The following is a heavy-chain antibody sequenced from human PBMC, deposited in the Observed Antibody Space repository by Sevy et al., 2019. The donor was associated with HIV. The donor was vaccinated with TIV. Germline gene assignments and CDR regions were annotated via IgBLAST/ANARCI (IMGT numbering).Heavy chain of an antibody. CDR2: LFFGCGKI. Sequence: GGSLRLSCAASGFAFHEYSMSWIRQAPGKGLEWVATLFFGCGKINYADSVKGRFTFSRDNSKNSFYLQMDNLRVEDTALYYCAREGCSRPHDYWGQGTRVTVSS. V-gene: IGHV3-23*01. J-gene: IGHJ4*02. CDR1: GFAFHEYS. CDR3: AREGCSRPHDY. D-gene: IGHD2-8*01.